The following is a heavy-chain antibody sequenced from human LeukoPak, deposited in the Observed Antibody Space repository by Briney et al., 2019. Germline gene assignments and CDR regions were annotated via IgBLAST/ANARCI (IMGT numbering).Heavy chain of an antibody. CDR3: AKARGGPVDY. CDR2: LSYDGFKK. J-gene: IGHJ4*02. D-gene: IGHD4-23*01. CDR1: GITLSNHG. V-gene: IGHV3-30-3*01. Sequence: GGSLRLSCEGSGITLSNHGLHWVRQAPGKGLEWVALLSYDGFKKYYADSVKGRFTISRDNSKNTLYLQMNSLRAVDTAVYYCAKARGGPVDYWGQGTLVTVSS.